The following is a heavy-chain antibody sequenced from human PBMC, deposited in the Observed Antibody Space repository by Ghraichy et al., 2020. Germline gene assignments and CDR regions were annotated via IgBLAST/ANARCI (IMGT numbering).Heavy chain of an antibody. Sequence: GGSLRLSCAASGFTFSSYAMHWVRQAPGKGLEWVAVISYDGSNKYYADSVKGRFTISRDNSKNTLYLQMNSLRAEDTAVYYCARERWDDKLYYYYYGMDVWGQGTTVTVSS. D-gene: IGHD1-1*01. CDR1: GFTFSSYA. J-gene: IGHJ6*02. V-gene: IGHV3-30-3*01. CDR2: ISYDGSNK. CDR3: ARERWDDKLYYYYYGMDV.